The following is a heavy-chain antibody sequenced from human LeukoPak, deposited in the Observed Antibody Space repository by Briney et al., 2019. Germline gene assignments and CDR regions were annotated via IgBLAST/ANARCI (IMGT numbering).Heavy chain of an antibody. CDR2: IKQDGSEK. CDR1: GFTFSNYW. CDR3: ARPLYGSGRSYY. V-gene: IGHV3-7*04. J-gene: IGHJ4*02. D-gene: IGHD3-10*01. Sequence: PGGSLRLSCATSGFTFSNYWMSWVRQAPGKGLEWVANIKQDGSEKFYVDFVKGRFTISRDNAKNSLYLQMNSLSAEDTAVYYCARPLYGSGRSYYWGQGTLVTVSS.